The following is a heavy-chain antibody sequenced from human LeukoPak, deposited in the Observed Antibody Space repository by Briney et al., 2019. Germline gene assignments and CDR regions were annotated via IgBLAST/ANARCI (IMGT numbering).Heavy chain of an antibody. CDR3: AKGPTVTDKIYFDY. D-gene: IGHD4-11*01. CDR1: GFTFSSYA. V-gene: IGHV3-23*01. J-gene: IGHJ4*02. Sequence: PGGSLRLSCAASGFTFSSYAMSWVHQAPGKGLEWVSAISGSGGSTYYADSVRGRFTISRDNSKNTLYLQMNSLRAEDTAVYYCAKGPTVTDKIYFDYWGQGTLVTVSS. CDR2: ISGSGGST.